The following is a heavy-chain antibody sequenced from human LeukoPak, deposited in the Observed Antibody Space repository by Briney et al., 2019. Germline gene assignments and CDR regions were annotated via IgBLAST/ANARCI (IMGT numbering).Heavy chain of an antibody. CDR3: AREAEQWPGRGVDY. D-gene: IGHD6-19*01. CDR2: ISSSSSYI. Sequence: GGSLRLSCAATGFTFSSYSMNWVRQAPGKGLEWVSSISSSSSYIYYADSVKGRFTTSRDNAKNSLYPQMNSLRAEDTAVYYCAREAEQWPGRGVDYWGQGTLVTVSS. J-gene: IGHJ4*02. V-gene: IGHV3-21*01. CDR1: GFTFSSYS.